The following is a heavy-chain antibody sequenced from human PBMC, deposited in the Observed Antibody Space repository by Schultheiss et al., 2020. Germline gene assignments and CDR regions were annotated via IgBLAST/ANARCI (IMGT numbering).Heavy chain of an antibody. CDR2: IIPIFGTA. D-gene: IGHD1-26*01. V-gene: IGHV1-69*06. CDR1: GYTFTGNY. CDR3: ARGPGSYYDY. J-gene: IGHJ4*02. Sequence: SVKVSCEASGYTFTGNYMHWVRQAPGQGLEWMGGIIPIFGTANYAQKFQGRVTITADKSTSTAYMELRSLRSDDTAVYYCARGPGSYYDYWGQGTLVTVSS.